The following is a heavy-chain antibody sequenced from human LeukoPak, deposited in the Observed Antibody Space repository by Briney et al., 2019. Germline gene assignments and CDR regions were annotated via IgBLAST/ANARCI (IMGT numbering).Heavy chain of an antibody. D-gene: IGHD5-18*01. CDR2: INHSGST. CDR3: ARFGIGSDTAMVTD. Sequence: PSETLSLTCAVYGGSFSGYYWSWIRQPPGKGLEWIGEINHSGSTNYNPSLKRRVTISVDTSKHQFSLKLSSVTAADTAVYYCARFGIGSDTAMVTDWGQGTLVTVSS. J-gene: IGHJ4*02. CDR1: GGSFSGYY. V-gene: IGHV4-34*01.